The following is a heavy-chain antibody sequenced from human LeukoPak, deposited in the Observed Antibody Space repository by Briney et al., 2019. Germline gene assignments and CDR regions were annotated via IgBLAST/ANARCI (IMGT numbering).Heavy chain of an antibody. Sequence: PSETLSLTCTVSGGSICSYYWSWIRQPAGKGLEWIGRIYTSGSTNYNPSLKSRVTMSVDTSKNQFSLKLSSVTAADTAVYYCARVFDSPEWPYYYYYMDVWGKGTMVTVSS. CDR1: GGSICSYY. D-gene: IGHD3-3*01. CDR3: ARVFDSPEWPYYYYYMDV. V-gene: IGHV4-4*07. J-gene: IGHJ6*03. CDR2: IYTSGST.